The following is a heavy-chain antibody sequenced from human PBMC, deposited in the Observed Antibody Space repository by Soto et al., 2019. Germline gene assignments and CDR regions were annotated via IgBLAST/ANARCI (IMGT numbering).Heavy chain of an antibody. V-gene: IGHV1-69*06. CDR1: GGTFSSYA. D-gene: IGHD3-22*01. CDR2: IIPIFGTA. CDR3: AGHPTMIVVVITTEGMDV. Sequence: SVKVSCKASGGTFSSYAISWVRQAPGQGLEWMGGIIPIFGTANYAQKFQGRVTITADKSTSTAYMELSSLRSEDTALYYCAGHPTMIVVVITTEGMDVWGQGTTVTVSS. J-gene: IGHJ6*02.